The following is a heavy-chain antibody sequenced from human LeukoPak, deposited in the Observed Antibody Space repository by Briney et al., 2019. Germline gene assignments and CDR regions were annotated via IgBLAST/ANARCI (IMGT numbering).Heavy chain of an antibody. J-gene: IGHJ6*03. CDR1: GGTFSSYA. V-gene: IGHV1-69*13. CDR3: ARGRGYDSNFVYYYYVDV. D-gene: IGHD5-12*01. Sequence: SVKVSCMASGGTFSSYAISWVRQAPGQGLEWMGGIIPIFGTANYAQKFQGRVTITADESTSTAYMELSSLRSEDTAVYYCARGRGYDSNFVYYYYVDVWGKGTTVTVSS. CDR2: IIPIFGTA.